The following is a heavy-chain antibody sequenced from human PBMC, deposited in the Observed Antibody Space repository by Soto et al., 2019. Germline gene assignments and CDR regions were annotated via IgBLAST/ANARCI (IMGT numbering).Heavy chain of an antibody. Sequence: QVQLQESGPGLVKPSQTLSLTCTVSGGSISSGDYYWSWIRQPPGQGLEWIGYIYYSGSTYYNPSLKSRVTIAVDTSKNQFSLKLSSVTAADTAVYYCARDVPMVRGVSAAWFDPWGQGTLVTVSS. CDR2: IYYSGST. D-gene: IGHD3-10*01. CDR1: GGSISSGDYY. CDR3: ARDVPMVRGVSAAWFDP. J-gene: IGHJ5*02. V-gene: IGHV4-30-4*01.